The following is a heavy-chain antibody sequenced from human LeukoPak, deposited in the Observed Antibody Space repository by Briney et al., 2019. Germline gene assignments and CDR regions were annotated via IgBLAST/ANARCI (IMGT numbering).Heavy chain of an antibody. CDR2: INPNTGGT. J-gene: IGHJ4*02. CDR3: ARSYGLGGYYFDY. Sequence: ASVKVSCKASGYTFTGYYMHWVRQAPGQGLEWMGWINPNTGGTNYTQKFQGRVTMTRDTSISTAYMELSSLRSDDTAVYYCARSYGLGGYYFDYWGQGTLVTVSS. D-gene: IGHD3-16*01. CDR1: GYTFTGYY. V-gene: IGHV1-2*02.